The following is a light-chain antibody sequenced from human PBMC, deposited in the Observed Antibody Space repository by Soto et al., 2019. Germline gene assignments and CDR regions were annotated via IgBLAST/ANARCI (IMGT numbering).Light chain of an antibody. V-gene: IGKV3D-15*02. Sequence: ETLMTQSPATLSVSPVERATLSFIASQSVRSNLAWHQQKPVQAPRLLIYAASTRATGVPDRFSGSGSGTDFTLTISRLEPEDFAVYYCQQYDSSPWTFGQGTKVDIK. CDR1: QSVRSN. CDR2: AAS. J-gene: IGKJ1*01. CDR3: QQYDSSPWT.